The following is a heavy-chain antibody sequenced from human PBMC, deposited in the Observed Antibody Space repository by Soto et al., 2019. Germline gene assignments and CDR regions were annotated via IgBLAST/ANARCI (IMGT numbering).Heavy chain of an antibody. D-gene: IGHD5-18*01. Sequence: EVQLVESGGGLVQPGGSLRLSCAASGFIFSPYSMNWVRQAPGKGLEWVAFISGSGSPIYYADSVKGRFTISRDNAKNSLYLQMNSLRDEDTAVYYCARVRGHSYGYAYYWGQGTLVTVSS. V-gene: IGHV3-48*02. CDR2: ISGSGSPI. J-gene: IGHJ4*02. CDR3: ARVRGHSYGYAYY. CDR1: GFIFSPYS.